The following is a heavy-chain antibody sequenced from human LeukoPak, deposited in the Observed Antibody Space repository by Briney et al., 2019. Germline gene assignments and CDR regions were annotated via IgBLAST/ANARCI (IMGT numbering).Heavy chain of an antibody. J-gene: IGHJ6*03. CDR2: IYYSGST. CDR3: ARSSTHVLRYFDWSTLDYYYMDV. D-gene: IGHD3-9*01. V-gene: IGHV4-59*12. CDR1: GGSISSYY. Sequence: SETLSLTCTVSGGSISSYYWSWIRQPPGKGLEWIGYIYYSGSTNYNPSLKSRVTMSVDTSKNQFSLKLSSVTAADTAVYYCARSSTHVLRYFDWSTLDYYYMDVWGKGTTVTISS.